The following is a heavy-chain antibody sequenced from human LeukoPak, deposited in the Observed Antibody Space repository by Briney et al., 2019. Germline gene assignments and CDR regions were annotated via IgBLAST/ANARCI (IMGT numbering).Heavy chain of an antibody. J-gene: IGHJ4*02. Sequence: PGGSLRLSCAASAFTFISYGMHWVRQAPGKGLEWVAFIRYDGSIIYYADSVKGRFTISRDNSKNTLYLQMNSLRTDDTAIYYCAKDFNDASGYWGQGTLVTVSS. CDR3: AKDFNDASGY. V-gene: IGHV3-30*02. CDR1: AFTFISYG. CDR2: IRYDGSII. D-gene: IGHD1-1*01.